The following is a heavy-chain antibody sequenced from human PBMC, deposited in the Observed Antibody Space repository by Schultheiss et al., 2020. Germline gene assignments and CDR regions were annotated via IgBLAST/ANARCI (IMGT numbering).Heavy chain of an antibody. V-gene: IGHV3-23*01. Sequence: GGSLRLSCAASGFTFSSYAMSWVRQAPGKGLEWVSAISGSGGSTYYADSVKGRFTISRDNAKNSLYLQMNSLRAEDTAVYYCAKVHPKNWNYFDYWGQGTLVTVSS. J-gene: IGHJ4*02. CDR2: ISGSGGST. CDR1: GFTFSSYA. D-gene: IGHD1-1*01. CDR3: AKVHPKNWNYFDY.